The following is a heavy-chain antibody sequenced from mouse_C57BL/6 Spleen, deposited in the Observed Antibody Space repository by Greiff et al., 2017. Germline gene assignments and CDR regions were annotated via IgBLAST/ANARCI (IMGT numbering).Heavy chain of an antibody. Sequence: VQLQQSGPELVKPGASVKISCKASGYSFTDYNMNWVKQSNGKSLEWIGVINPNYGTTSYNQKFKGKATLTVDQSSSTAYMQLNIRTSEDSAVDYCAAHYYGSSEGFAYWGQGTLVTVSA. V-gene: IGHV1-39*01. CDR2: INPNYGTT. CDR1: GYSFTDYN. CDR3: AAHYYGSSEGFAY. D-gene: IGHD1-1*01. J-gene: IGHJ3*01.